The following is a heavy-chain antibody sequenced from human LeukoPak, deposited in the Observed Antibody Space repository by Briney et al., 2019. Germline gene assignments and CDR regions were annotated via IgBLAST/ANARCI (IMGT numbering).Heavy chain of an antibody. V-gene: IGHV1-2*02. Sequence: ASVKVSCKASGYTFTGYYMHWVRQAPGQGLEWMGWINPNSVDTNYAQKFQDRVTMTRDTSISTAYMELTTLRSDDTAVYYCARGDGSGTVFLDYWGQGTLVTVSS. CDR3: ARGDGSGTVFLDY. D-gene: IGHD3-10*01. CDR1: GYTFTGYY. CDR2: INPNSVDT. J-gene: IGHJ4*02.